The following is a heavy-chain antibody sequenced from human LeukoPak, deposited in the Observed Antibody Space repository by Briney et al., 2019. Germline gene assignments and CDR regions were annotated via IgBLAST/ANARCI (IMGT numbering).Heavy chain of an antibody. CDR2: INYNGNT. CDR3: ARGYSSGWYRGWFDP. CDR1: GGSMSSYY. V-gene: IGHV4-59*01. Sequence: PWETLSLTCTVSGGSMSSYYGNWLRQPPGKGGEWLGNINYNGNTNYNPSLKRGVTISVDTSKNQFSLKLSSVTAADTAVYYCARGYSSGWYRGWFDPWGQGTLVIVSS. D-gene: IGHD6-19*01. J-gene: IGHJ5*02.